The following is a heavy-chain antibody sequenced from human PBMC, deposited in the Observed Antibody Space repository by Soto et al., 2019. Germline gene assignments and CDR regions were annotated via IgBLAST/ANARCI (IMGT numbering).Heavy chain of an antibody. V-gene: IGHV3-66*01. CDR1: GFDVSNTD. Sequence: EVQLVESGGDLVQRGGSLRLSCAASGFDVSNTDMSWVRQAPGKGLEWVSVIYSGGYTNYADSVKGTFIVSRDSPKNTLYLQMDSLRAEDTAVYYCAREAIIVIAAPEYYFDYWGQGTLVTVSS. CDR3: AREAIIVIAAPEYYFDY. D-gene: IGHD3-22*01. CDR2: IYSGGYT. J-gene: IGHJ4*02.